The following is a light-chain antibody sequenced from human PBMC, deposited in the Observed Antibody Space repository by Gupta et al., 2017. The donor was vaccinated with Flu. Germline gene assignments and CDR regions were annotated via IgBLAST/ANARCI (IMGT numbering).Light chain of an antibody. V-gene: IGKV1-8*01. Sequence: AIRMTQSPSSFSASTGDRVTITCRASQGISSYLAWYQQKPGKAPKLLIYAASTLQSGVPSRFSGRGSGTDFTLTISCLQSEDVATYYCQQYYSDPRTFGQGTKVEIK. J-gene: IGKJ1*01. CDR1: QGISSY. CDR2: AAS. CDR3: QQYYSDPRT.